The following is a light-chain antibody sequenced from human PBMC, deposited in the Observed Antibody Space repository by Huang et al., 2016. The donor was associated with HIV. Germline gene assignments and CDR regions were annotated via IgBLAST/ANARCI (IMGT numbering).Light chain of an antibody. CDR3: QKYDSAPRT. Sequence: DIQMTQSPPSLSASVGERVTITCRASQDISNYLAGYQQKPGKVPQLLIYAASTLQSGVSSRFSGSGSGTNFTLTISSLQPDDVATYYCQKYDSAPRTFGQGTKVEIQ. CDR2: AAS. J-gene: IGKJ1*01. CDR1: QDISNY. V-gene: IGKV1-27*01.